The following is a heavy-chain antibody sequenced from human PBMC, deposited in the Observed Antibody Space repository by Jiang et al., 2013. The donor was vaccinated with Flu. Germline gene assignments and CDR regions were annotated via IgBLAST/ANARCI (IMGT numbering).Heavy chain of an antibody. CDR3: ARASPGIVGAKDPPNAFDI. Sequence: GSGLVKPSETLSLTCTVSGGSISSSSYYWGWIRQPPGKGLEWIGSIYYSGSTYYNPSLKSRVTISVDTSKNQFSLKLSSVTAADTAVYYCARASPGIVGAKDPPNAFDIWGQGTMVTVSS. CDR1: GGSISSSSYY. V-gene: IGHV4-39*01. D-gene: IGHD1-26*01. CDR2: IYYSGST. J-gene: IGHJ3*02.